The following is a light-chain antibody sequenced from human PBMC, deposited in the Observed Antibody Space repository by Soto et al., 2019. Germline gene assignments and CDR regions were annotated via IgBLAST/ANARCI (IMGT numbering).Light chain of an antibody. V-gene: IGLV2-14*01. Sequence: QSALTQPASVSGSPGQSITISCNGTSSDVGGYNYVSWYQQHPGKAPKLMIYEVSNRPSGVSNRFSGSKSGNTASLTISGLQAEDEADYYCSSYTSSSTLFGGGTKVTVL. CDR2: EVS. CDR3: SSYTSSSTL. J-gene: IGLJ2*01. CDR1: SSDVGGYNY.